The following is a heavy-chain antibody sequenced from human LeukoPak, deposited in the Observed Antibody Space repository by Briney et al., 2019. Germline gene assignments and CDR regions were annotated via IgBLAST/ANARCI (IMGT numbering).Heavy chain of an antibody. J-gene: IGHJ5*02. Sequence: SETLSLTCTVSGGSISSYYWSWIRQPPGKGLEWIGYIYYSGSTNYNPSLKSRVTISVDTSKNQFSLKLSSVTAADTAVYYCARIVSQRITMVRGVIIWFDPWGQGTLVTLSS. D-gene: IGHD3-10*01. CDR3: ARIVSQRITMVRGVIIWFDP. CDR2: IYYSGST. V-gene: IGHV4-59*01. CDR1: GGSISSYY.